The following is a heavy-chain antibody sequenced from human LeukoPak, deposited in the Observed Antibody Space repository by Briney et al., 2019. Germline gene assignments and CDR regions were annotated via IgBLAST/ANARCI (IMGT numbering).Heavy chain of an antibody. Sequence: GGSLRLSCAASGFTFSDYYMSWIRQAPGKGLEWVSYISSSGSTIYYADSVKGRFTISRDNAKNSLYLQMNGLRAEDTAVYYCARDPGSGYEEHFDYWGQGTLVTVSS. CDR3: ARDPGSGYEEHFDY. V-gene: IGHV3-11*01. D-gene: IGHD5-12*01. CDR2: ISSSGSTI. CDR1: GFTFSDYY. J-gene: IGHJ4*02.